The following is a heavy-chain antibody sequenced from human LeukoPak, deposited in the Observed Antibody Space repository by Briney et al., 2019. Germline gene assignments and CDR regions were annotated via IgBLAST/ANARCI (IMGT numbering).Heavy chain of an antibody. CDR1: GYSFTAYY. V-gene: IGHV1-69*13. CDR3: ARGRGGGGYCSGGSCYSYFDY. CDR2: IIPIFGTA. D-gene: IGHD2-15*01. Sequence: GASVKVSCQASGYSFTAYYIHWVRPAPGQGLEWMGGIIPIFGTANYAQKFQGRVTITADESTSTAYMELSSLRSEDMAVYYCARGRGGGGYCSGGSCYSYFDYWGQGTLVTVSS. J-gene: IGHJ4*02.